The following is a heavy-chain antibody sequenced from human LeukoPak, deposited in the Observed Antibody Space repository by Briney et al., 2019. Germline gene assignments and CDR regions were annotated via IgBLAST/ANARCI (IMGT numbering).Heavy chain of an antibody. Sequence: GGSLRLSCAASGFTFSSYWMSWVRQAPGKGLEWVANIKQDGSEKYYVDSVKGRFTISRDNAKNSLYLQMNSLRAEDTAVYYCARTSITMVRGVIIGVFDYWGQGTLVTVSS. CDR1: GFTFSSYW. D-gene: IGHD3-10*01. CDR2: IKQDGSEK. J-gene: IGHJ4*02. V-gene: IGHV3-7*03. CDR3: ARTSITMVRGVIIGVFDY.